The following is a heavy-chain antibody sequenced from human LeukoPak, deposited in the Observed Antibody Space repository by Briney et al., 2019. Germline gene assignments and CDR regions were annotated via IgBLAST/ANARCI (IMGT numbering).Heavy chain of an antibody. D-gene: IGHD6-19*01. CDR2: INTNTGNP. CDR3: ARDSYSSGWSWYFDY. J-gene: IGHJ4*02. Sequence: ASVKVSCKASGYTFTSYAMNWVRQAPGQGLEWMGWINTNTGNPTYAQGFTGRFVFSLDTSVSTAYLQISSLKAEDTAVYYCARDSYSSGWSWYFDYWGQGTLVTVSS. CDR1: GYTFTSYA. V-gene: IGHV7-4-1*02.